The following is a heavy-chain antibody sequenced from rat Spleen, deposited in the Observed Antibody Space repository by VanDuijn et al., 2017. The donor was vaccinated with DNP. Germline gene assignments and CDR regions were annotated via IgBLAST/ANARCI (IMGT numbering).Heavy chain of an antibody. D-gene: IGHD1-1*01. CDR2: INTGSGGT. V-gene: IGHV1-43*01. CDR1: GYIFTSNY. CDR3: ARGGDGIWFVY. J-gene: IGHJ3*01. Sequence: QVQLQQSGAGLAKPGSSVKISCKASGYIFTSNYIGWIKQTTGQGLEYIGYINTGSGGTNYNAKFRGKATLTVDKSSSTAFMQLSSLTPDDSAVYYCARGGDGIWFVYWGQGSLVTVSS.